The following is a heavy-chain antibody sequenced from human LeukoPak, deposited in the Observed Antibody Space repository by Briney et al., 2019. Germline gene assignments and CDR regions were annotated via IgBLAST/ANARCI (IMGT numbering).Heavy chain of an antibody. Sequence: PSETLSLTRTVSGGSISSYYWSWLRQPPGKGLEWIGYIYYSGSTNYNPSLTSRVTISVDTSKNQFSLKLSSVTAADTAVYYCARLYCSGGSCFDYWGQGTLVTVSS. J-gene: IGHJ4*02. CDR3: ARLYCSGGSCFDY. CDR1: GGSISSYY. V-gene: IGHV4-59*01. D-gene: IGHD2-15*01. CDR2: IYYSGST.